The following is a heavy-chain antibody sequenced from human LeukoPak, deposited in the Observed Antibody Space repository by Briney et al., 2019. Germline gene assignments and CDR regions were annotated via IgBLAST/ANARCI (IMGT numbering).Heavy chain of an antibody. J-gene: IGHJ3*02. CDR3: ARYLPRYCSSTSCYRSAFDI. CDR1: GGSFSGYY. Sequence: SETLSLTCAVYGGSFSGYYWSWIRQPPGKGLEWIGEINHSGSTNYNPSLKSRVTISVDTSKNQFSLKLSSVTAADTAVYYCARYLPRYCSSTSCYRSAFDIWGQGTMVTVSS. CDR2: INHSGST. V-gene: IGHV4-34*01. D-gene: IGHD2-2*01.